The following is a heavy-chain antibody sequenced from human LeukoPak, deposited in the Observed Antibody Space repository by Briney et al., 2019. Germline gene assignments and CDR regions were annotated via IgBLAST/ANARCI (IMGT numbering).Heavy chain of an antibody. D-gene: IGHD3-22*01. CDR3: AKDNYYDSSGKGGYYYGMDV. J-gene: IGHJ6*02. Sequence: PGGSLRPSCAASGFTFSSYAMSWVRQAPGKGLEWVSAISGSGGSTYYADSVKGRFTISRDNSKNTLYLQMNSLRAEDTAVYYCAKDNYYDSSGKGGYYYGMDVWGQGTTVTVSS. V-gene: IGHV3-23*01. CDR2: ISGSGGST. CDR1: GFTFSSYA.